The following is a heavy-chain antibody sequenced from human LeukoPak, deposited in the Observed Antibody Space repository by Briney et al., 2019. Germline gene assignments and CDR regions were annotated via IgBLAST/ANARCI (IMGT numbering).Heavy chain of an antibody. Sequence: GGSLRLSCAASGFTFSRYWMHWARQATGKGLVWVSRINTDGSSTTYVGSVAGRFTISRDNGKNTLYPEMNSLRAEDMDVYYCARTHYYDSSGYYYYYYGMDVWGQGTTVTVSS. CDR1: GFTFSRYW. D-gene: IGHD3-22*01. V-gene: IGHV3-74*01. CDR3: ARTHYYDSSGYYYYYYGMDV. J-gene: IGHJ6*02. CDR2: INTDGSST.